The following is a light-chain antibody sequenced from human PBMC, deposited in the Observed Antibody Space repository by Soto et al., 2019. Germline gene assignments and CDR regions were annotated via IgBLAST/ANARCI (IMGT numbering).Light chain of an antibody. CDR3: QQYNNWPPQT. CDR1: QSVSGN. J-gene: IGKJ2*01. V-gene: IGKV3-15*01. CDR2: GAS. Sequence: EIVMTQSPATLSVSPGERATLSFRASQSVSGNLAGYQQKPGQAPRLLIYGASTRAPGIPARFSVSGSVTQFTLSLRSLQSYDFAVYYCQQYNNWPPQTFGEGTKLEIK.